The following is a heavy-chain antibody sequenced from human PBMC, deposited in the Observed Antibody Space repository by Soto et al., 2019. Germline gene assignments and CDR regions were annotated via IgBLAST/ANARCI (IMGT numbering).Heavy chain of an antibody. CDR1: GGTFTSFA. Sequence: QVQLVESGAEVKKPGSSVEVSCKASGGTFTSFAISWVRQAPGQGLEWMGGIVPLFGIPNYAQKFQGRLTITEDRSASTAFMELSSLGSEDTAIYYCACSTYREILTGFFDYSYYGMDVWGQGTTVTVSS. CDR2: IVPLFGIP. D-gene: IGHD3-9*01. J-gene: IGHJ6*02. V-gene: IGHV1-69*17. CDR3: ACSTYREILTGFFDYSYYGMDV.